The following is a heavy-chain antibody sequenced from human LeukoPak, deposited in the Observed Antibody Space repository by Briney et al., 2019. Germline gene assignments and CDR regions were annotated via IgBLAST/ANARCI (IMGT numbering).Heavy chain of an antibody. CDR2: INVGNGDT. CDR1: GYTFTSSA. J-gene: IGHJ4*02. D-gene: IGHD5-18*01. Sequence: ASVKVSCKTSGYTFTSSAMHWIRQAPGQRLEWMGWINVGNGDTKYSQKFQGRVTITRDTSASTAYMELSSLRSEDTAVYYCARDRLTYNFGYSGDDYWGQGTLVTVSS. CDR3: ARDRLTYNFGYSGDDY. V-gene: IGHV1-3*01.